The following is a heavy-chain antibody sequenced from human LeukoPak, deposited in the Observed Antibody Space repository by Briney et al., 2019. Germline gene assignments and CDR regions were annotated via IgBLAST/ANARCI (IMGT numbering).Heavy chain of an antibody. CDR2: INPTGGST. V-gene: IGHV1-46*01. CDR3: ARTAARRFDY. D-gene: IGHD6-6*01. J-gene: IGHJ4*02. CDR1: GYTFTSYY. Sequence: ASVKVSCKASGYTFTSYYMHWVRRAPGQGLERMGIINPTGGSTTYAQKFQGRVTMTRDTSTSTVYMELSSLRSDDTAVYYCARTAARRFDYWGQGTLVTVSS.